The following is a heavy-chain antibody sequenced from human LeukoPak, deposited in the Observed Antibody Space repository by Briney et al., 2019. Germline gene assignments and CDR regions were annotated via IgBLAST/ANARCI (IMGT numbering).Heavy chain of an antibody. CDR1: GYTFTGYY. D-gene: IGHD6-13*01. Sequence: ASVKVSCKASGYTFTGYYMHWVRQAPGQGLEWMGWISAYNGNTNYAQKLQGRVTMTTDTSTSTAYMELRSLRSDDTAVYYCARNRRVYSSSLGGEFDPWGQGTLVTVSS. V-gene: IGHV1-18*04. CDR3: ARNRRVYSSSLGGEFDP. J-gene: IGHJ5*02. CDR2: ISAYNGNT.